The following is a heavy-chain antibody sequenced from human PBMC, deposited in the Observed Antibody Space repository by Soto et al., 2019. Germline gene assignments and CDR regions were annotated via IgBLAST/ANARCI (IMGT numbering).Heavy chain of an antibody. Sequence: RXESLNISCKGSGYSFTSYWIGWVRQMPGKGLEWMGIIYPGDSDTRYSPSFQGQVTISADKSISTAYLQWSSLKASDTAMYYCARGIDSSLYGMDVWGQGTTVTVSS. D-gene: IGHD6-13*01. CDR3: ARGIDSSLYGMDV. V-gene: IGHV5-51*01. J-gene: IGHJ6*02. CDR2: IYPGDSDT. CDR1: GYSFTSYW.